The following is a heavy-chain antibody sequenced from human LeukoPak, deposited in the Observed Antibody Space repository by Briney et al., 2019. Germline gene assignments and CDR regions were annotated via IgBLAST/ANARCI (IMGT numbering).Heavy chain of an antibody. CDR2: IKQDGSEK. CDR1: GFTFSSYW. CDR3: ARDDTVTTRVGFID. V-gene: IGHV3-7*01. J-gene: IGHJ4*02. D-gene: IGHD4-17*01. Sequence: GGSLRLSCAASGFTFSSYWMSWVRQAPGKGLEWVANIKQDGSEKYYVDSVKGRFTISRDNAKNSLYLQMNSLRAEDTAVYYCARDDTVTTRVGFIDWGQGTLVTVSS.